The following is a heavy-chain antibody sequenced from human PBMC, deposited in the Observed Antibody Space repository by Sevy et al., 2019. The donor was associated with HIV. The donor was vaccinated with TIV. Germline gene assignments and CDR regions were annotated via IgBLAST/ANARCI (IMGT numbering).Heavy chain of an antibody. D-gene: IGHD6-13*01. CDR3: ARRTTGYSSSWPPYYYYYYMDV. CDR2: ISYDGSNK. Sequence: GGSLRLSCAASGFTFSSYAMHWVRQAPGKGLEWVAVISYDGSNKYYADSVKGRFTISRDNSKNTLYLQMNSLRAEDTAVYYCARRTTGYSSSWPPYYYYYYMDVWGKGTTVTVSS. CDR1: GFTFSSYA. V-gene: IGHV3-30-3*01. J-gene: IGHJ6*03.